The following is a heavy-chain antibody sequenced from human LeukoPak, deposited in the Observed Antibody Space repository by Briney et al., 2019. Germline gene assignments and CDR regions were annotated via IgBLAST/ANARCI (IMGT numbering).Heavy chain of an antibody. CDR2: IPYDGSDK. V-gene: IGHV3-30*18. D-gene: IGHD6-13*01. CDR3: AKDRSSTWSFDY. Sequence: PGGSLRLSCAASGFTFSTNGMHWVRQAPGKGLEWVAVIPYDGSDKYYADSVKGRFTISRDNSKNTLCLQMNSLRAEDTAVYYCAKDRSSTWSFDYWGQGTLVTVSS. J-gene: IGHJ4*02. CDR1: GFTFSTNG.